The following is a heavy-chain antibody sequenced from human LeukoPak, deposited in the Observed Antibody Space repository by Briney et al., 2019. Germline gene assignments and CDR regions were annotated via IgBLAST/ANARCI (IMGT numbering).Heavy chain of an antibody. D-gene: IGHD3-9*01. J-gene: IGHJ6*02. CDR2: IYYSGST. Sequence: SETLSLTCTVSGGSISSYYWSWIRQPPGKGLEWIGYIYYSGSTNYNPSLKSRVTISVDTSKNQFSLKLSSVTAADTAVYYCARGDYDILTGDYYYYYGMDVWGQGTTVTVSS. CDR3: ARGDYDILTGDYYYYYGMDV. CDR1: GGSISSYY. V-gene: IGHV4-59*01.